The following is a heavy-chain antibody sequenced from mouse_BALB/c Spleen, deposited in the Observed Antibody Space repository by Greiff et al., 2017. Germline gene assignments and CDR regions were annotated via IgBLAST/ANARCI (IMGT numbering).Heavy chain of an antibody. CDR1: GFTFSSYA. V-gene: IGHV5-6-5*01. CDR3: ARRTMDY. Sequence: EVHLVESGGGLVKPGGSLKLSCAASGFTFSSYAMSWVRQTPEKRLEWVASISSGGSTYYPDSVKGRFTISRDNARNILYLQMSSLRSEDTARYYCARRTMDYWGQGTSVTVSS. CDR2: ISSGGST. J-gene: IGHJ4*01.